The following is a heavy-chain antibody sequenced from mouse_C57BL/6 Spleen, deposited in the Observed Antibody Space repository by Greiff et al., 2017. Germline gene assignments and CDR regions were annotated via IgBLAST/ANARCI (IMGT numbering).Heavy chain of an antibody. CDR3: ARNSPGYAMDY. CDR2: IWTGGGT. J-gene: IGHJ4*01. CDR1: GFPLPTYA. V-gene: IGHV2-9-1*01. Sequence: QVQLQQSGPGLVAPSQSLSITCTVSGFPLPTYAISWVRQPPGKGLEWLGVIWTGGGTKSNSALKSGLSISRNNSKSQVFLKIDGLPADYSARYYCARNSPGYAMDYWGQGTSVTVSS.